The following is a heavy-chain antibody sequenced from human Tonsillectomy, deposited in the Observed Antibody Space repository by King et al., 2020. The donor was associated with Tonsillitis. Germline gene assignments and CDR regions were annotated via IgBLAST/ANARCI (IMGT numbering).Heavy chain of an antibody. V-gene: IGHV3-30*18. CDR3: AKEQQYDQIDK. CDR2: ISSDGTNQ. J-gene: IGHJ4*02. CDR1: GFTFTHYG. D-gene: IGHD1-1*01. Sequence: VQLVESGGGVVQPGSSLRLSCVASGFTFTHYGMHWVRQAPGKGLEWVAAISSDGTNQHYADSVKGRFTVSRDTSKSTLYLQMNSLRVEDQAVYYCAKEQQYDQIDKWGQGILVTVSS.